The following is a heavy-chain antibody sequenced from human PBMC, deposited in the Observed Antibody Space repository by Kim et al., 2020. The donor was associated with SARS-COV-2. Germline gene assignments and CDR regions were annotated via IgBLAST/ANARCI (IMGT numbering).Heavy chain of an antibody. CDR3: ARAGTWNVGYYYGMDV. V-gene: IGHV3-53*04. CDR2: IYSGGST. Sequence: GGSLRLSCAASGFTVSSNYMSWVRQAPGKGLEWVSVIYSGGSTYYADSVKGRFTISRHNSKNTLYLQMNSLRAEDTAVYYCARAGTWNVGYYYGMDVWGQGTTVTVSS. J-gene: IGHJ6*02. D-gene: IGHD1-1*01. CDR1: GFTVSSNY.